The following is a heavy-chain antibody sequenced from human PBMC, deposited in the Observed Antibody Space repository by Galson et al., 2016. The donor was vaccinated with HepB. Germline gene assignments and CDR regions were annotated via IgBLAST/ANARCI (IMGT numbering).Heavy chain of an antibody. CDR2: INQDGSEK. Sequence: SLRLSCAASGFTFNFYLMSWVRQAPGKGQEWVANINQDGSEKSNMNSVKGRLTISRDNAKHSLYLQMNCLRAEDTAVYYCAKNFGDNVGDIFDMWGQGTMVTVSS. CDR3: AKNFGDNVGDIFDM. J-gene: IGHJ3*02. V-gene: IGHV3-7*01. D-gene: IGHD4-17*01. CDR1: GFTFNFYL.